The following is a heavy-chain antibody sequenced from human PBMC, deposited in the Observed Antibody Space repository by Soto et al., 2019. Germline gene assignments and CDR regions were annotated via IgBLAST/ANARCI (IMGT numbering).Heavy chain of an antibody. CDR3: ARDEGSGYGGFAGGMRGWYFDL. D-gene: IGHD5-12*01. Sequence: QVQLVQSGAEVKKPGSSVKVSCKASGGTFSSYAISWVRQAPGQGLEWMGGIIPIFGTANYAQKFQGRVTITGDESTSTAYRELSSLRSEDTAVYYCARDEGSGYGGFAGGMRGWYFDLWGRGTLVTVSS. J-gene: IGHJ2*01. V-gene: IGHV1-69*01. CDR1: GGTFSSYA. CDR2: IIPIFGTA.